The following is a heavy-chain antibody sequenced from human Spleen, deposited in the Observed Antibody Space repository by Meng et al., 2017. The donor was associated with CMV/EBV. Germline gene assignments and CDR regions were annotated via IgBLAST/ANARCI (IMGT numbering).Heavy chain of an antibody. CDR1: GFTFDDYA. D-gene: IGHD3-10*01. Sequence: GGSLRLSCAASGFTFDDYAMHWVRQAPGKGLEWVSLITWDGSRAYYADSVKGRFTISRDNSKNSLYLQMNGLRAEDTALYYCVRGAWFGDSPAPGGMDVWGQGTTVTVSS. V-gene: IGHV3-43D*03. CDR3: VRGAWFGDSPAPGGMDV. CDR2: ITWDGSRA. J-gene: IGHJ6*02.